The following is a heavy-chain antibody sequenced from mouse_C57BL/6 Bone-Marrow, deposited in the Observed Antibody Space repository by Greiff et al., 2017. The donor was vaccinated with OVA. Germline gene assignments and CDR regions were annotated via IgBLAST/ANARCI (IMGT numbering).Heavy chain of an antibody. J-gene: IGHJ3*01. V-gene: IGHV3-6*01. CDR2: ISYDGSN. Sequence: EVKLQESGPGLVKPSQSLSLTCSVTGYSITSGYYWNWIRQFPGNKLEWMGYISYDGSNNYNPSLKNRISITRDTSKNQFFLKLNSVTTEDTATYYCALYYDYEAWFAYWGQGTLVTVSA. CDR3: ALYYDYEAWFAY. CDR1: GYSITSGYY. D-gene: IGHD2-4*01.